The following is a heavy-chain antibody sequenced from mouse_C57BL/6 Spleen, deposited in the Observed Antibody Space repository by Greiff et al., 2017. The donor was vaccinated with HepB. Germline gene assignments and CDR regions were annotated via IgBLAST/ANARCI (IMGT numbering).Heavy chain of an antibody. D-gene: IGHD3-2*02. CDR2: INPNNGGT. Sequence: VQLQQSGPELVKPGASVKISCKASGYTFTDYYMNWVKQSHGKSLEWIGDINPNNGGTSYNQKFKGKATLTVDKSSSTAYMELRSLTSEDSAVYYCARGAAQALAYWGQGTLVTVSA. CDR3: ARGAAQALAY. J-gene: IGHJ3*01. CDR1: GYTFTDYY. V-gene: IGHV1-26*01.